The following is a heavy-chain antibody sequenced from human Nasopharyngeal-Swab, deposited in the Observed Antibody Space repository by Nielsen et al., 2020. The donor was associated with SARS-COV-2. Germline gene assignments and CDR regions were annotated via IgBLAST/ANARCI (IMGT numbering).Heavy chain of an antibody. CDR1: CYISTSYG. CDR3: ARAPLFGVVIYWFDP. CDR2: ISAYNGNT. J-gene: IGHJ5*02. Sequence: AAVKNSCNAACYISTSYGISWVRQPPGQGLEGMGWISAYNGNTNYAQKLQGRVTMTTDTSTSTAYMELRSLRSDDTAVYYCARAPLFGVVIYWFDPWGQGTLVTVSS. V-gene: IGHV1-18*04. D-gene: IGHD3-3*01.